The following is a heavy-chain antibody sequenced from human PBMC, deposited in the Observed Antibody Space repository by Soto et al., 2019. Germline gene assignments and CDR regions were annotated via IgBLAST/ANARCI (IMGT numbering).Heavy chain of an antibody. CDR1: GYTFTGYY. CDR3: ARDYSSGWYGWFDP. J-gene: IGHJ5*02. Sequence: ASVKVSCKASGYTFTGYYMHCVRQAPGQGLEWMGWINPNSGGTNYAQKFQGRVTMTRDTSISTAYMELSRLRSDDTAVYYCARDYSSGWYGWFDPWGQGTLVTVSS. D-gene: IGHD6-19*01. CDR2: INPNSGGT. V-gene: IGHV1-2*02.